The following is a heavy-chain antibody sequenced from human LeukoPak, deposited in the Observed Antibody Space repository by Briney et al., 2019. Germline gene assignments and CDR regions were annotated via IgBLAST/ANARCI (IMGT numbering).Heavy chain of an antibody. CDR3: AKDLSRTLSANIDY. D-gene: IGHD2-2*01. J-gene: IGHJ4*02. CDR2: ISGSGGST. Sequence: PGGSLRLSCVTSGFTFNSYWMSWVRQAPGKGLEWVSAISGSGGSTYYADSVKGRFTISRDNSKNTLYLQMNSLRAEDTAVYYCAKDLSRTLSANIDYWGQGTLVTVSS. CDR1: GFTFNSYW. V-gene: IGHV3-23*01.